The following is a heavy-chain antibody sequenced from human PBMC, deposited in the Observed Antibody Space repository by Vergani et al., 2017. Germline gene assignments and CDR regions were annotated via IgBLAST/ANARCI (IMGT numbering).Heavy chain of an antibody. CDR3: AGLYGDDGFSPF. CDR2: ISGQNFRT. V-gene: IGHV3-23*01. Sequence: EVQLLESGGGLVQPGGSLRLSCAASGFTFSSYAMSWVRQAPGKGLEWVSAISGQNFRTHYADSVKGRFTISRDDSKNTVYLQINSLRAEDTAFYYCAGLYGDDGFSPFWGQGTLVTVSS. D-gene: IGHD2-21*01. CDR1: GFTFSSYA. J-gene: IGHJ4*02.